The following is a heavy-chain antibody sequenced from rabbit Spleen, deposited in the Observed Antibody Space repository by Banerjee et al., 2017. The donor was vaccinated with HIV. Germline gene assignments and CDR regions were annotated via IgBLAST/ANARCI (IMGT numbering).Heavy chain of an antibody. CDR1: GFDFSSYG. Sequence: QEQLVESGGGLVQPGGSLKLSCKASGFDFSSYGVSWVRQAPGKGLEWIGYIDPVFGITNYASWVNGRFTISSHNAQNTLYLQLNSLTAADTATYFCARGGYVGYGYGVWFDLWGQGTLVTVS. CDR2: IDPVFGIT. J-gene: IGHJ4*01. V-gene: IGHV1S47*01. D-gene: IGHD3-1*01. CDR3: ARGGYVGYGYGVWFDL.